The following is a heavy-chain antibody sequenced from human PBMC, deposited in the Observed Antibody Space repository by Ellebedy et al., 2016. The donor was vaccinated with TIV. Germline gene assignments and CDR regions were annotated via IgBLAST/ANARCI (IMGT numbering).Heavy chain of an antibody. CDR1: GGSISSYY. V-gene: IGHV4-4*07. Sequence: MPGGSLRLSCTVPGGSISSYYWSWIRQPPGKGLAWLVRIYTSGSTNYNPSFKSRVTMSVDTSKNQFSLKLSSVTAADTAVYYCARTWAQGWFDPWGQGTLVTVSS. CDR3: ARTWAQGWFDP. CDR2: IYTSGST. J-gene: IGHJ5*02. D-gene: IGHD1-26*01.